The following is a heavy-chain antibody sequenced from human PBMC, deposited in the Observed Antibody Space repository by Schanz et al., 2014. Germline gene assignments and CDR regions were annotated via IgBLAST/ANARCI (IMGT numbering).Heavy chain of an antibody. D-gene: IGHD3-10*01. V-gene: IGHV4-59*08. Sequence: QVQLQESGPGLVRPSETLSLTCTVSGVSISSFYWSWIRQSPGQGLEYFGYIYGGGSTSYNPSLKAPLTMPFDPSRIAFPLNPTSLTAADTAVYYCTRMSLRRGDYGGLDVWGQGTTVTVSS. CDR3: TRMSLRRGDYGGLDV. CDR1: GVSISSFY. J-gene: IGHJ6*02. CDR2: IYGGGST.